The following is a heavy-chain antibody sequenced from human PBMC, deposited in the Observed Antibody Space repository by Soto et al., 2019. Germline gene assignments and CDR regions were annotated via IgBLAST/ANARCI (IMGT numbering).Heavy chain of an antibody. Sequence: ASGFTFSDYWMTWVRQAPGKGLEWVANIKQDGSEVYYVGSVMGRFTISRDNARNSLFLQMTSLRAEDTAVYYCARDFALSRGTFDYWGQGTLVTVSS. CDR1: GFTFSDYW. J-gene: IGHJ4*01. D-gene: IGHD3-16*01. CDR3: ARDFALSRGTFDY. CDR2: IKQDGSEV. V-gene: IGHV3-7*05.